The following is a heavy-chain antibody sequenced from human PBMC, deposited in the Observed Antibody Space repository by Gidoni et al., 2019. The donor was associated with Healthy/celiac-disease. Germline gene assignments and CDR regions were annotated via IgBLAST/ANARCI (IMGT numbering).Heavy chain of an antibody. V-gene: IGHV3-33*01. J-gene: IGHJ6*02. Sequence: SGFTFSSYGMHWVRQAPGKGLEWVAVIWYDGSNKYYADSVKGRFTISRDNSKNTLYLQMNSLRAEDTAVYYCARGERGDWLPDVYGMDVWGQGTTVTVSS. CDR1: GFTFSSYG. CDR3: ARGERGDWLPDVYGMDV. CDR2: IWYDGSNK. D-gene: IGHD3-9*01.